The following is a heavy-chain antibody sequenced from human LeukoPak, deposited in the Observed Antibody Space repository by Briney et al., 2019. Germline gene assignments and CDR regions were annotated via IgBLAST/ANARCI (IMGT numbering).Heavy chain of an antibody. D-gene: IGHD2-21*02. Sequence: GGSLRLSCAASGFTFSSYAMPWVRRAPGKGLEWVAVISYDGSNKYYADSVKGRFTISRDNSKNTLYLQMNSLRAEDTAVYYCARDSVPYCGGDCYDTGAYYFDYWGQGTLVTVSS. CDR3: ARDSVPYCGGDCYDTGAYYFDY. V-gene: IGHV3-30-3*01. CDR1: GFTFSSYA. J-gene: IGHJ4*02. CDR2: ISYDGSNK.